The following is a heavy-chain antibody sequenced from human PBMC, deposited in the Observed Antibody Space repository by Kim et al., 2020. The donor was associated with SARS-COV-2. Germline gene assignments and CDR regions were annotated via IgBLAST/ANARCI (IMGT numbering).Heavy chain of an antibody. CDR2: ISYDGSNK. D-gene: IGHD3-9*01. CDR3: AKDLKGYFDWLRSRFYYYYGMDV. J-gene: IGHJ6*02. Sequence: GGSLRLSCAASGFTFSSYGMHWVRHAPGKGLEWVAVISYDGSNKYYADSVKGRFTISRDNSKNTLYLQMNSLRAEDTAVYYCAKDLKGYFDWLRSRFYYYYGMDVWGQGTTVTVSS. V-gene: IGHV3-30*18. CDR1: GFTFSSYG.